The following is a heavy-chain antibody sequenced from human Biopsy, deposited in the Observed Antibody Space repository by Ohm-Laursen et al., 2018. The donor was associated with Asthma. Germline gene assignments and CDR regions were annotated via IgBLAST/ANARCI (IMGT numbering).Heavy chain of an antibody. D-gene: IGHD3-10*01. V-gene: IGHV5-51*01. J-gene: IGHJ4*02. CDR3: ARLPYGSGSFFDF. CDR1: GYIFANYW. CDR2: IFPGDSDT. Sequence: ESLRISCKVSGYIFANYWIGWVRQMPGKGLEWLGIIFPGDSDTIYSPSSQGQVTISADKSISTAYLQWSSLKASDTAIYYCARLPYGSGSFFDFWGQGTLVTVAS.